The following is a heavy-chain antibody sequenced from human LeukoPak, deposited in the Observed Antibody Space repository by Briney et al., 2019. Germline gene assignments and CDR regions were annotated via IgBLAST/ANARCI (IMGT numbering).Heavy chain of an antibody. Sequence: GGSLRLSCAASGFTFSRYITNWVRQAPGKGLEWVASISRNSTYIHYADSVKGRFTISRDNARNSLFLQMNSLRAEDTAIYYCASDEGNYSDYWGQGTLVTVSS. V-gene: IGHV3-21*01. CDR2: ISRNSTYI. CDR3: ASDEGNYSDY. CDR1: GFTFSRYI. J-gene: IGHJ4*02.